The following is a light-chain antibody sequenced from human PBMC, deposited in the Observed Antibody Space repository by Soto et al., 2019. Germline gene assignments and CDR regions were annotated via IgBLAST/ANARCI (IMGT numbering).Light chain of an antibody. V-gene: IGLV2-23*02. CDR2: EVN. J-gene: IGLJ2*01. CDR1: SSNVGSYSL. CDR3: FSYAGGSTFL. Sequence: QSALTQPASVSGSPGQSITISCTGTSSNVGSYSLVSWYQQHPGKAPTVIIYEVNKRPSGVSNRFSGSKSGNTASLTISGLQTVDEADYYCFSYAGGSTFLFGGGTKLTVL.